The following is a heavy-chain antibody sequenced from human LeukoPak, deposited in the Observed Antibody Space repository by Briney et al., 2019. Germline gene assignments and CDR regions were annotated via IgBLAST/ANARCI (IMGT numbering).Heavy chain of an antibody. V-gene: IGHV4-59*01. CDR1: GGSISSYY. Sequence: KASETLSLTCTVSGGSISSYYWSWIRQPPGKGLEWIGYIYYSGSTNYNPSLKSRVTISVDTSKNQFSLKLSSVTAADTAVYYCARDLYGAFGYWGQGTLVTVSS. CDR2: IYYSGST. D-gene: IGHD4-17*01. CDR3: ARDLYGAFGY. J-gene: IGHJ4*02.